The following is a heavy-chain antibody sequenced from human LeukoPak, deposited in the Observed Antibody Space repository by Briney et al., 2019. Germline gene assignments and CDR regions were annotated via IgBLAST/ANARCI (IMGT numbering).Heavy chain of an antibody. CDR3: ARGTIVAGFGGDY. CDR2: IRPTSSDM. Sequence: GGSPRLSCAASGFTFSSHGMIWVRQAPGMGLEWVSYIRPTSSDMYYADSVKGRFIISRDNAKNSLYLQMNSLRAEDTAVYYCARGTIVAGFGGDYWGQGTLVTVSS. CDR1: GFTFSSHG. D-gene: IGHD6-19*01. J-gene: IGHJ4*02. V-gene: IGHV3-48*01.